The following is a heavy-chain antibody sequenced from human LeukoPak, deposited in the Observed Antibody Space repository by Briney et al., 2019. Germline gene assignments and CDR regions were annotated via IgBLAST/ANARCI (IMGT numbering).Heavy chain of an antibody. V-gene: IGHV1-46*01. D-gene: IGHD3-3*01. Sequence: ASVKVSCKASGYTFTSYYMHWVRQAPGQGLEWMGIINPSGGSTSYAQKFQGRVTITTDESTGTAYMELSSLRSEDTAVYYCAMPNLERFPTPNNWFDPWGQGTLVTVSS. J-gene: IGHJ5*02. CDR1: GYTFTSYY. CDR2: INPSGGST. CDR3: AMPNLERFPTPNNWFDP.